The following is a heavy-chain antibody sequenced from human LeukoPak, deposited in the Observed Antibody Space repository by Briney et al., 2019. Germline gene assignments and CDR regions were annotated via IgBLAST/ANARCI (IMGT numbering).Heavy chain of an antibody. D-gene: IGHD1-26*01. CDR3: ARGDPSYSGSYWGYYFDY. V-gene: IGHV4-59*08. CDR2: IYYSGST. Sequence: SETLSLTCTVSGGSISSYYWSWIRQPPGKGLEWIGYIYYSGSTNYNPSLKSRVTISVDTSKNQFSLKPSSVTAADTAVYYCARGDPSYSGSYWGYYFDYWGQGTLVTVSS. J-gene: IGHJ4*02. CDR1: GGSISSYY.